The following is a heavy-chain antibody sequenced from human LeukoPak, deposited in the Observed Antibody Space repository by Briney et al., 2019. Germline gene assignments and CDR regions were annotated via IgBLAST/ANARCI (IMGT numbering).Heavy chain of an antibody. J-gene: IGHJ6*02. D-gene: IGHD2-15*01. CDR1: GYTFSRYW. Sequence: GGSLRLSCAASGYTFSRYWMHWVRQAPGKGLDWVSRINNDGSGTTYAAPAKGRFTISRDNAKDTLYLQMNSLRAEDTAVYYCARVGYCSGAACYSPSYYYGMDVWGQGTTVTVSS. V-gene: IGHV3-74*01. CDR2: INNDGSGT. CDR3: ARVGYCSGAACYSPSYYYGMDV.